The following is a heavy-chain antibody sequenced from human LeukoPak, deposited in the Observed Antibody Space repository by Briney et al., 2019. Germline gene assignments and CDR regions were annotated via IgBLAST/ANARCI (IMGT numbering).Heavy chain of an antibody. D-gene: IGHD3-22*01. Sequence: SETLSLTCTVSGGSISSYYWSWIRQPPGKGLEWIGYIYYSGGTNYNPSLKSRVTISVDTSKNQFSLKLTSVTAADTAVYYCARSSEGRYYYDSSGCSYYYYYMDVWGKGTTVTISS. CDR3: ARSSEGRYYYDSSGCSYYYYYMDV. J-gene: IGHJ6*03. CDR1: GGSISSYY. CDR2: IYYSGGT. V-gene: IGHV4-59*01.